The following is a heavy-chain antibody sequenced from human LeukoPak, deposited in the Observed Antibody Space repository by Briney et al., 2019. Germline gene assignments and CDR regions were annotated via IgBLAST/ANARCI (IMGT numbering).Heavy chain of an antibody. CDR1: GFTFSSHA. D-gene: IGHD4-11*01. CDR2: ISRSGTNT. J-gene: IGHJ4*02. CDR3: AKDWPVSGDHYSPFDY. V-gene: IGHV3-23*01. Sequence: GGSLSLSCAASGFTFSSHAISWVRQAPGMGLEWVAAISRSGTNTYYVDSVKGRFTISRDSSKNTLHLQMDSLRAEDTAVYYCAKDWPVSGDHYSPFDYWGQGTLVTVSS.